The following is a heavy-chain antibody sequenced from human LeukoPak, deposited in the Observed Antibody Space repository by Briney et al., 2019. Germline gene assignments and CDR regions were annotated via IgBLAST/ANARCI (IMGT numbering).Heavy chain of an antibody. V-gene: IGHV4-39*01. CDR1: GGSISSSSYY. J-gene: IGHJ6*03. Sequence: PSETLSLTCTVSGGSISSSSYYWGWIRQPPGKGLEWIGSIYYSGSTYYNPSLKSRVTISVDTSKNQFSLKLSSVTAADTAVYYCARHASGSYYDDYYYYMDVWGKGTTGTVSS. CDR2: IYYSGST. CDR3: ARHASGSYYDDYYYYMDV. D-gene: IGHD1-26*01.